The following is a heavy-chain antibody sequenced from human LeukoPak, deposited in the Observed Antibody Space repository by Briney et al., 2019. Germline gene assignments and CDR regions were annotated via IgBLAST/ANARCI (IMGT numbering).Heavy chain of an antibody. CDR1: GGSISSYY. D-gene: IGHD3-22*01. CDR3: ARGYYDSSGDNWFDP. J-gene: IGHJ5*02. CDR2: FYYSGST. Sequence: PSETLSLTCTVSGGSISSYYWSWIRQPPGKGLEWIGYFYYSGSTNYNPSLKSRVTISVDTSKNQFSLKLSSVTAADTAVYYCARGYYDSSGDNWFDPWGQGTLVTVSS. V-gene: IGHV4-59*01.